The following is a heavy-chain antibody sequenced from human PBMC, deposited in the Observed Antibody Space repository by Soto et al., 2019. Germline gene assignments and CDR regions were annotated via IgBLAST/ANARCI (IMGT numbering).Heavy chain of an antibody. CDR3: AKLYYDFWSAPNDY. D-gene: IGHD3-3*01. V-gene: IGHV3-23*01. Sequence: PGGSLRLSCAASGFTFSSYAMSWVRQAPGKGLEWVSAISGSGGSTYYADSVKGRFTISRDNSKNTLYLQMNSLRAEDTAVYYCAKLYYDFWSAPNDYWGQGTLVTVSP. J-gene: IGHJ4*02. CDR1: GFTFSSYA. CDR2: ISGSGGST.